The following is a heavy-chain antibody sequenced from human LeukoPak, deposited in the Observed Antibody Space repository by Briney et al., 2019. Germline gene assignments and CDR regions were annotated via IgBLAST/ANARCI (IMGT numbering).Heavy chain of an antibody. CDR2: IIPIFGTA. V-gene: IGHV1-69*13. CDR1: GGTFSSYA. D-gene: IGHD3-22*01. CDR3: ARALYYDSSGYYALDGY. J-gene: IGHJ4*02. Sequence: ASVKVSCKASGGTFSSYAISWVRQAPGQGLEWMGGIIPIFGTANYAQKFQGRVTITADESTSTAYMELSSLRSEDTAVYYCARALYYDSSGYYALDGYWGQGTLVTVSS.